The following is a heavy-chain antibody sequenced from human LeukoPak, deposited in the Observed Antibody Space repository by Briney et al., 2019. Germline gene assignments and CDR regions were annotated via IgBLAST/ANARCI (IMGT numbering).Heavy chain of an antibody. CDR2: INPNSGGT. J-gene: IGHJ4*02. V-gene: IGHV1-2*02. D-gene: IGHD2-2*02. Sequence: ASVTVSFKSSVYTFTVYYMHWVRQAPGQGRGRMGWINPNSGGTNYSQKFQGRVTMTRDTSISTAYMELSRLRSDDTAVYYCARDLGYCSSTSCYTDHQSNDYWGQGTLVTVSS. CDR1: VYTFTVYY. CDR3: ARDLGYCSSTSCYTDHQSNDY.